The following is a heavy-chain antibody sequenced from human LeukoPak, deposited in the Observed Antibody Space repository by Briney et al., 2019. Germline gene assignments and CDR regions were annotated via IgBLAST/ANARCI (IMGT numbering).Heavy chain of an antibody. J-gene: IGHJ5*02. D-gene: IGHD3-22*01. CDR3: ARDRINMMVLVHDSGLDL. Sequence: PGRSLRLSCAASGFTLSEYGIHWVRQAPGKGLEWVAVLSYDGSDRYYADSVNGRFTIPRDIYSLRVEDTALYFCARDRINMMVLVHDSGLDLWGQGTLVTVSS. CDR2: LSYDGSDR. V-gene: IGHV3-30*13. CDR1: GFTLSEYG.